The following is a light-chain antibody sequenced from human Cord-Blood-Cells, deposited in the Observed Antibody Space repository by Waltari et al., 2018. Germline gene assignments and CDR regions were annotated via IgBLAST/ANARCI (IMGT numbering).Light chain of an antibody. CDR2: LNSDGSH. J-gene: IGLJ3*02. CDR1: SGHSSSA. V-gene: IGLV4-69*01. Sequence: QLVLTQSPSASASLGASVKLTCTLSSGHSSSAIAWHQQQPEKGPRYLMKLNSDGSHSKGDGIPDRFSGSSSGAERYLTISSLQSEDEADYYCQTWGTGWVFGGGTKLTVL. CDR3: QTWGTGWV.